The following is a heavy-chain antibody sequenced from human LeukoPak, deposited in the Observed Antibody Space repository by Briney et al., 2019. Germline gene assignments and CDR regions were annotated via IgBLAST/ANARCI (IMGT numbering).Heavy chain of an antibody. CDR2: ISYDGSNK. CDR1: GFTFSSYA. Sequence: GRSLRLSCAASGFTFSSYAMHWVRQAPGKGLEWVAVISYDGSNKYYADSVKGRFTISRDNSKNTLYLQMNSLRAEDTAVYYCARSSDIDYWGQGTLVTVSS. CDR3: ARSSDIDY. V-gene: IGHV3-30-3*01. J-gene: IGHJ4*02.